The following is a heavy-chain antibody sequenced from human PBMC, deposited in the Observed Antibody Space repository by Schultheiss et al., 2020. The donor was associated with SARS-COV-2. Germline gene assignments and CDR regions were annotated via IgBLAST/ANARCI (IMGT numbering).Heavy chain of an antibody. V-gene: IGHV4-59*01. Sequence: SQTLSLTCAVYGESLRNFYWSWIRQAPGKGLEWIGYIYYSGSTNYNPSLKSRVTISVDTSKNQFSLKLSSVTAADTSLYYCARSFQLILPQASWFDPWGQGTLVTVSS. CDR1: GESLRNFY. CDR2: IYYSGST. CDR3: ARSFQLILPQASWFDP. D-gene: IGHD3/OR15-3a*01. J-gene: IGHJ5*02.